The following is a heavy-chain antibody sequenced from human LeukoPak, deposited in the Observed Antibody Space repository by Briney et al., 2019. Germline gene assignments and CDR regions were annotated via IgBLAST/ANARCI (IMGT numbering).Heavy chain of an antibody. CDR3: AKDLLRDRWFGES. D-gene: IGHD3-10*01. CDR2: IRYDGSDK. J-gene: IGHJ5*02. Sequence: GGSLRLSCAASGFTFSTYGMHWVRQAPGKGLERVAFIRYDGSDKYYADSVKGRFTISRDESKHTLYLQMNSLRAEDTAIYYCAKDLLRDRWFGESWGQGTLVTVSS. CDR1: GFTFSTYG. V-gene: IGHV3-30*02.